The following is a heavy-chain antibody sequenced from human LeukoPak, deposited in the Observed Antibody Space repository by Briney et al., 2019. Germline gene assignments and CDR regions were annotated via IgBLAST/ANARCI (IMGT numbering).Heavy chain of an antibody. Sequence: GGTLRLSCAASGFTFSSYAMSWVRQAPGKGLEWVSAISGSGGSTYYADSVKGRFTISRDNSKNTLYLQMNSLRAEDTAVYYCAKFSYGDPYFDYWGQGTLVTVSS. CDR1: GFTFSSYA. V-gene: IGHV3-23*01. J-gene: IGHJ4*02. CDR3: AKFSYGDPYFDY. D-gene: IGHD4-17*01. CDR2: ISGSGGST.